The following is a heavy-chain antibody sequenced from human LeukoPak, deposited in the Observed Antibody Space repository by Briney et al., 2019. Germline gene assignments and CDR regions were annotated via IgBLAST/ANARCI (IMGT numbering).Heavy chain of an antibody. CDR3: VCTLGYCSSTSCHAPFDP. CDR1: GGSISRSSY. D-gene: IGHD2-2*01. CDR2: IYYSGIT. J-gene: IGHJ5*02. Sequence: SETLSLTCTVSGGSISRSSYWGWIRQPPGKGLEWIGTIYYSGITRYNPSLKSRVTISVDTSKNEFSLKLSSVTAADSALYYCVCTLGYCSSTSCHAPFDPWGQGTVVTVSS. V-gene: IGHV4-39*01.